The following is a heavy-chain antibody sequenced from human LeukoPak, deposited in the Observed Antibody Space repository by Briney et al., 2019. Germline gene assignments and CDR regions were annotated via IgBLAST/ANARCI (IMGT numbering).Heavy chain of an antibody. CDR3: AAGGRATATPGITDDAYDI. CDR2: VNHRGRT. V-gene: IGHV4-34*01. J-gene: IGHJ3*02. D-gene: IGHD3-16*01. CDR1: GGSFSGYY. Sequence: SETLSLTCAVYGGSFSGYYWAWARQPPGKGLEWIGEVNHRGRTIYNPSLKSRPTISVDTSKNQFSLKLSSVTAADTALYYCAAGGRATATPGITDDAYDIWGQGTMVTVSS.